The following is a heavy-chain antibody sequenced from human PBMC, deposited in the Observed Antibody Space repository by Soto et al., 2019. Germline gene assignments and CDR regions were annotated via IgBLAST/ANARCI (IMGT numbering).Heavy chain of an antibody. J-gene: IGHJ4*02. CDR2: IIPIFGTA. Sequence: SVKVSFKASSGAFISYAISWGRQAPGQGLEWMGGIIPIFGTANYAQKFQGRVTITADESTSTAYMELSSLRSEDTAVYYCARGSSWYTLDYWGQGTLVTVSS. V-gene: IGHV1-69*13. D-gene: IGHD6-13*01. CDR1: SGAFISYA. CDR3: ARGSSWYTLDY.